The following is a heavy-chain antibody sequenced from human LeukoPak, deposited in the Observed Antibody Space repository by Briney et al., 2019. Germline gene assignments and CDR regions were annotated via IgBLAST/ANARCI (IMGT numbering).Heavy chain of an antibody. V-gene: IGHV3-30-3*01. CDR2: ISYDGSNK. J-gene: IGHJ4*02. CDR3: ARDRYQIAVATVNYFDY. D-gene: IGHD6-19*01. Sequence: PGGSLRLSCAASGFTFSSYAMHWVRQAPGKGLEWVAVISYDGSNKYYADSVKGRFTISRDNSKNTLYLQMNSLRAEDTAVYYCARDRYQIAVATVNYFDYWGQGTLVTVSS. CDR1: GFTFSSYA.